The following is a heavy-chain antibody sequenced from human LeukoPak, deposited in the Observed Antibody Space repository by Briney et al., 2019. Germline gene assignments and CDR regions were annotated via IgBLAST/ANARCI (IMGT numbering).Heavy chain of an antibody. Sequence: ASVKVSCKASGGTFSSYAISWVRQAPGQGLEWMGRIIPILGIANYAQKFQGRVTITADKSTSTAYMELSRLRSEDTAVYYCARKYYYGSGSYISYGMDVWGQGTTVTVSS. V-gene: IGHV1-69*04. D-gene: IGHD3-10*01. J-gene: IGHJ6*02. CDR3: ARKYYYGSGSYISYGMDV. CDR2: IIPILGIA. CDR1: GGTFSSYA.